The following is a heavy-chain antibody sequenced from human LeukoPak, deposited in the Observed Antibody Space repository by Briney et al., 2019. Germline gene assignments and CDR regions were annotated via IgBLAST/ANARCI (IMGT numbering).Heavy chain of an antibody. D-gene: IGHD6-19*01. CDR1: GGTFSSYA. CDR3: AFHSGQLPFDY. J-gene: IGHJ4*02. V-gene: IGHV1-69*01. CDR2: IIPIFGTA. Sequence: ASVTVSCKASGGTFSSYAISWVRQAPGQGLEWMGGIIPIFGTANYAQKFQGRVTITADESTSTAYMELSSLRSEDTAVYYCAFHSGQLPFDYWGQGTLVTVSS.